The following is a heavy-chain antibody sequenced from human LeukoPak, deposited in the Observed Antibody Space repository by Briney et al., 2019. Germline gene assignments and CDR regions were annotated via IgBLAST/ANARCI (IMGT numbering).Heavy chain of an antibody. J-gene: IGHJ4*02. D-gene: IGHD5-18*01. CDR1: GYTFTSYG. V-gene: IGHV1-18*01. Sequence: ASVTVSCKASGYTFTSYGISWVRQAPGQGLEWMGWISAYNGNTNYAQKLQGKVTMTTDTSTSTAYMELRSLRSDDTAVYYCARVDTAMDTIDYWGQGTLVTVSS. CDR3: ARVDTAMDTIDY. CDR2: ISAYNGNT.